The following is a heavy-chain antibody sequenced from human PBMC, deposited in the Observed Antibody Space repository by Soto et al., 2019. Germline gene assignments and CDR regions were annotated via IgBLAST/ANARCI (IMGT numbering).Heavy chain of an antibody. J-gene: IGHJ6*02. Sequence: HPGGSLRLSCAASGFTFSSYEMNWVRQAPGKGLEWVSYISSSGSTIYYADSVKGRFTISRDNAKNSLYLQMNSLRAEDTAVYYCARAGVMITFGGVIAPVVWGQGTTVTVSS. CDR1: GFTFSSYE. V-gene: IGHV3-48*03. D-gene: IGHD3-16*02. CDR3: ARAGVMITFGGVIAPVV. CDR2: ISSSGSTI.